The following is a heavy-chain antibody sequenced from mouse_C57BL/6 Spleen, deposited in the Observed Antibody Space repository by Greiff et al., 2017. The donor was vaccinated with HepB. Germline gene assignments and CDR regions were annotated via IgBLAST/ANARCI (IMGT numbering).Heavy chain of an antibody. V-gene: IGHV1-55*01. Sequence: QVQLQQPGAELVKPGASVKMSCKASGYTFTSYWITWVKQRPGQGLEWIGDIYPGSGSTNYNEKFKSKATLTVDTSSSTAYMQLSSLTSEDSAVYYCARPYYGSSYEFHYYAMDYWGQGTSVTVSS. CDR3: ARPYYGSSYEFHYYAMDY. CDR1: GYTFTSYW. D-gene: IGHD1-1*01. CDR2: IYPGSGST. J-gene: IGHJ4*01.